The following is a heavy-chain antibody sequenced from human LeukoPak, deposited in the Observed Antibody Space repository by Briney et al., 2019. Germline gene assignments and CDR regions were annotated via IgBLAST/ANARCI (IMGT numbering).Heavy chain of an antibody. CDR1: GGSFSNNY. CDR3: ARDKGIAAAGPVFDP. D-gene: IGHD6-13*01. V-gene: IGHV4-4*07. CDR2: IYASGST. J-gene: IGHJ5*02. Sequence: SETLSLTCTVSGGSFSNNYWNWIRQPAGKGLEWIGRIYASGSTNYNPSLKSRVTMSVDTSKKQFSMKLSSVTAADTAVYYCARDKGIAAAGPVFDPWGQGTLVTVSS.